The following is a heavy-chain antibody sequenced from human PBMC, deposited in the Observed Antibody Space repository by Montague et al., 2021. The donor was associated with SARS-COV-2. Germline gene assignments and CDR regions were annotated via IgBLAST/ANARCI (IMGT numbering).Heavy chain of an antibody. D-gene: IGHD5-18*01. CDR3: ARGYAWIQLWLRGNYFDY. CDR1: GFTFSSYE. V-gene: IGHV3-48*03. CDR2: ISSSGSTI. Sequence: SLSLSCAASGFTFSSYEMTWVRQAPGKGLEWVSYISSSGSTIYYADSVXGRFTISRDNAKNSLYLQMNSLRAEDTAVYYCARGYAWIQLWLRGNYFDYWGQGTLVTVSS. J-gene: IGHJ4*02.